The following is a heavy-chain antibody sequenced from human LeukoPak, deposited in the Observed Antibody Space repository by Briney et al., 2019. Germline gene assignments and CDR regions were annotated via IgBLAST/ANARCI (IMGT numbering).Heavy chain of an antibody. CDR3: ARDQGSVDY. J-gene: IGHJ4*02. CDR1: GFSFSSYW. V-gene: IGHV3-74*01. Sequence: GGSLRLSCAASGFSFSSYWMHWIRQAPGKGLVWVSRIHSDGIGTSYADSVRGRFIISRDNAKNTLYLQMNSLRAEDTAVYYCARDQGSVDYWGQGTLVTVSS. CDR2: IHSDGIGT.